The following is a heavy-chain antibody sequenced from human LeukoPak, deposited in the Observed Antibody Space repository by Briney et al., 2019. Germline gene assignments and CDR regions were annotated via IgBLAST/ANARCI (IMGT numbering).Heavy chain of an antibody. Sequence: PSETLSLTCTASGGSISSYYWSWIRQPPGKGLEWIGYIYYSGSTNYNPSLKSRVTISVDTSKNQFSLKLSSVTAADTAVYYCARGFTDTAMVFDYWGQGTLVTVSS. CDR1: GGSISSYY. V-gene: IGHV4-59*01. J-gene: IGHJ4*02. D-gene: IGHD5-18*01. CDR2: IYYSGST. CDR3: ARGFTDTAMVFDY.